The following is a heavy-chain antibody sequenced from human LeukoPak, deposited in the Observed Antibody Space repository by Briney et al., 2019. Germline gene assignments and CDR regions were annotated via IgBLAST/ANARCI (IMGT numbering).Heavy chain of an antibody. Sequence: PSETLSLTCTVSGGSISSGGYYWSWIRQPPGKGLEWIGYIYDSGSTKYNPSLKSRVNTSVDTSKNQFSLKLRSVTAADTAVYFCARDGGGFDLWGRGTLVTVSS. D-gene: IGHD3-10*01. V-gene: IGHV4-61*08. CDR1: GGSISSGGYY. J-gene: IGHJ2*01. CDR2: IYDSGST. CDR3: ARDGGGFDL.